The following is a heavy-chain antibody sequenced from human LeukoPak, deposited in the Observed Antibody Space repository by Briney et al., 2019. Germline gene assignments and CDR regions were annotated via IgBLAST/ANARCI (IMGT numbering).Heavy chain of an antibody. CDR3: ARDRVAGTRFDAFDI. D-gene: IGHD6-19*01. J-gene: IGHJ3*02. V-gene: IGHV3-7*03. CDR1: GFTFSIYW. CDR2: IKQDGREK. Sequence: GGSLTLSCAASGFTFSIYWMSWVRQAPGKGLEWVANIKQDGREKYYVDSVKGRFTISRDNAKNSVYLQMSSLRAEDTAIYYCARDRVAGTRFDAFDIWGQGTMVTVSS.